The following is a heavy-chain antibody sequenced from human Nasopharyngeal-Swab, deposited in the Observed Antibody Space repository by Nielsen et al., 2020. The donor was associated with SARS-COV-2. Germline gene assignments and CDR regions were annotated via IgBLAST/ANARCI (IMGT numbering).Heavy chain of an antibody. Sequence: GESLKISCSASGFTFTFYNFNWVRHAPGQGLDCLSSLSSISSYIYYADSVKGRFTISRDNAKNSLYLQMNSLRAEDTAVYYCARDGLDYDFWSAYFMDVWGQGTTVTVSS. J-gene: IGHJ6*02. D-gene: IGHD3-3*01. V-gene: IGHV3-21*01. CDR1: GFTFTFYN. CDR2: LSSISSYI. CDR3: ARDGLDYDFWSAYFMDV.